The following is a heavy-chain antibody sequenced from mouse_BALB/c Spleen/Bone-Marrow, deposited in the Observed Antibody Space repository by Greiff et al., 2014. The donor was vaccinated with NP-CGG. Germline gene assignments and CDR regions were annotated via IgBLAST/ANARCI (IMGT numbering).Heavy chain of an antibody. J-gene: IGHJ4*01. V-gene: IGHV5-4*02. CDR3: ARERGVQGYAMDY. Sequence: EVKLVESGGGLVKPGGSLKLSCAASGFTFSDFYMYWVRQTPEKRLEWVATISYGGSYIYYPDSVKGRFTISRDDAKNNLYLQMSSLKSEDTAMYYCARERGVQGYAMDYWGQGTSVTVSS. D-gene: IGHD2-14*01. CDR1: GFTFSDFY. CDR2: ISYGGSYI.